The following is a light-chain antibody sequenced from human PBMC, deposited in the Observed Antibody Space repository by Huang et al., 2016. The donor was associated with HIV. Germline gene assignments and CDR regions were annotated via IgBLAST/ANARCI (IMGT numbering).Light chain of an antibody. CDR3: QQYDNWPIFT. J-gene: IGKJ3*01. V-gene: IGKV3-15*01. CDR2: SAS. CDR1: QSVSTN. Sequence: EIVMTQSPATLSVSPGERATLSCRASQSVSTNLAWYQHRPGQTPRLLIYSASTRATGIPVRFSGSGSGTEFTLTISSLQSEDFAVYYCQQYDNWPIFTFGPGTKVDIK.